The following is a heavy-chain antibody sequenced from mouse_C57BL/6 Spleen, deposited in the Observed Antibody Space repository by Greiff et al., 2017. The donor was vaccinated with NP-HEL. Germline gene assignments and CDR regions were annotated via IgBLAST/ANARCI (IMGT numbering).Heavy chain of an antibody. J-gene: IGHJ4*01. Sequence: QVQLQQSGPGLVAPSQSLSITCTVSGFSLTSYAISWVRQPPGKGLEWLGVIWTGGGTNYNSALKSRLSISKDNSKSQVFLKMNSLQTDDTARYYCARNFYYGSRNAMDYWGQGTSVTVSS. CDR3: ARNFYYGSRNAMDY. CDR2: IWTGGGT. CDR1: GFSLTSYA. D-gene: IGHD1-1*01. V-gene: IGHV2-9-1*01.